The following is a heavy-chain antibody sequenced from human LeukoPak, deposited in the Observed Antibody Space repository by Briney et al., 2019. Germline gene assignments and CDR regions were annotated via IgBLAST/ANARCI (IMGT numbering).Heavy chain of an antibody. D-gene: IGHD2-21*02. Sequence: GGSLRLSCAASGFSFSPNAMSWFRQAPGKGLQWVAGVGGDGRTHYTDSVRGRFTISRDNSKNTLHLQMDSLRVDDTAVYYCAKDMSWWVTVDFWGQGTLVTVSS. CDR3: AKDMSWWVTVDF. J-gene: IGHJ4*02. CDR1: GFSFSPNA. CDR2: VGGDGRT. V-gene: IGHV3-23*01.